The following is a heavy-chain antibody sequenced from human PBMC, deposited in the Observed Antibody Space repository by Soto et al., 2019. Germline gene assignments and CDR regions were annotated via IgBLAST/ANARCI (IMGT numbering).Heavy chain of an antibody. CDR1: GFSFSNYA. Sequence: EVQMLESGGGLVQPGGSLRLSCAASGFSFSNYAVTWVRQAPGKGLEWVSAISASGGSTYYAESVKGRFTISRDNSKNTVQLEMNSLRAEDTAVYYWAKRLWSGSNSVGNGMDVWGQGTTVTVSS. J-gene: IGHJ6*02. D-gene: IGHD3-3*01. CDR2: ISASGGST. V-gene: IGHV3-23*01. CDR3: AKRLWSGSNSVGNGMDV.